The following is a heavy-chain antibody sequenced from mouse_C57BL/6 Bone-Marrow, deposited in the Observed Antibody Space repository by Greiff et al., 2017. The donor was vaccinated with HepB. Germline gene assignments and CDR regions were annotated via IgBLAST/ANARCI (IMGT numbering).Heavy chain of an antibody. J-gene: IGHJ4*01. CDR2: IWGVGST. Sequence: VQGVDSGPGLVAPSQSLSITCTVSGFSLTSYGIHWVRQSPGKGLEWLGVIWGVGSTNYNSALKSRLSISKDNSKSQVFLKMNSLQTDDTAMYYCASWIYYGNLRRAMDYWGQGTSVTVSS. V-gene: IGHV2-6*01. CDR1: GFSLTSYG. D-gene: IGHD2-1*01. CDR3: ASWIYYGNLRRAMDY.